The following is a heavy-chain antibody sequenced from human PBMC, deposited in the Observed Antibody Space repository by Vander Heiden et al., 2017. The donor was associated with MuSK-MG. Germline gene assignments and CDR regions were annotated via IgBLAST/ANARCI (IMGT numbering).Heavy chain of an antibody. CDR2: ISGSGGST. J-gene: IGHJ6*02. CDR3: AKAWDIGADGYYGMDV. D-gene: IGHD5-12*01. V-gene: IGHV3-23*01. CDR1: GFTFSSYA. Sequence: EVQLLESGGGLVQPGGSLRLSCAASGFTFSSYAMSWVRQAPGKGLEWVSAISGSGGSTYYADSVKGRFTISRDNSKNTLYLQMNSLRAEDTAVYYCAKAWDIGADGYYGMDVWGQGTTVTVSS.